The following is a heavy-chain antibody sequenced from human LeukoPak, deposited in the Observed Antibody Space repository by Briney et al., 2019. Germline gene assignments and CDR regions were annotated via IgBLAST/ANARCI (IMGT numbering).Heavy chain of an antibody. CDR2: IDWDDDK. J-gene: IGHJ4*02. Sequence: SGRALVKPTPTLTLTCTFSGFSLSTSGMCVSWIRQPPGKALEWLARIDWDDDKFYSTSLKTRLTISKDTSKNQVVLTMTYMDPVDTATYFCARGRVAGTYYFDYWGQGTLVTVSS. CDR1: GFSLSTSGMC. V-gene: IGHV2-70*17. CDR3: ARGRVAGTYYFDY. D-gene: IGHD6-19*01.